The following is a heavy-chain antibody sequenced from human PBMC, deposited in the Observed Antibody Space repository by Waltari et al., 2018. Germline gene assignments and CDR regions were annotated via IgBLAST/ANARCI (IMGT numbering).Heavy chain of an antibody. D-gene: IGHD3-10*01. J-gene: IGHJ3*02. Sequence: QVQLVQSGAEVKKPGFSVKVSCKASGGTFSSYAISWVRQAHGQGIEWMGGIIPIFGTANYAQKFQGRVTITADESTSTAYMELSSLRSEDTAVYYCAREWGPGYYGSGSYYNAFDIWGQGTMVTVSS. CDR3: AREWGPGYYGSGSYYNAFDI. CDR2: IIPIFGTA. CDR1: GGTFSSYA. V-gene: IGHV1-69*12.